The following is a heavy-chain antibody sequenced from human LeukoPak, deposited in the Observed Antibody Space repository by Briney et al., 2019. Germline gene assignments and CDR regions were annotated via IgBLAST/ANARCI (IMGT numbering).Heavy chain of an antibody. CDR1: GYTFTSYD. CDR2: MNPNSGNT. Sequence: GASVKVSCKASGYTFTSYDINWVRQATGQGLEWMGWMNPNSGNTGYAQKFQGRVTMTRNTSISTAYMELSSLRSEDTAVYYCARAPRGYFDYYYMDVWGKGTTVTISS. D-gene: IGHD3-9*01. V-gene: IGHV1-8*01. CDR3: ARAPRGYFDYYYMDV. J-gene: IGHJ6*03.